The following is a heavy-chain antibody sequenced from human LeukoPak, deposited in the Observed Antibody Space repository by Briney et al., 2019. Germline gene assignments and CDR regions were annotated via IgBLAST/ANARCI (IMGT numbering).Heavy chain of an antibody. CDR3: ARPPGLAGHYSYYYGVDV. Sequence: PGGSLRLSCAASGFTVSNSYINWVRQAPGKGLEWVSIIYSGGSTYYADSVRGRFIISRDNSENTVYLQMNSLRAEDTAVYFCARPPGLAGHYSYYYGVDVWGQGTTVTVSS. CDR1: GFTVSNSY. V-gene: IGHV3-66*04. J-gene: IGHJ6*02. D-gene: IGHD6-19*01. CDR2: IYSGGST.